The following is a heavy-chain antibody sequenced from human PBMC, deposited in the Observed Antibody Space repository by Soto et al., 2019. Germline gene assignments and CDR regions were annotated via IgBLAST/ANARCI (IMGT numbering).Heavy chain of an antibody. CDR2: INAGNGNT. V-gene: IGHV1-3*01. Sequence: EASVKVSCKASGYTFSSYAIHWVRQAPGQRLEWMGWINAGNGNTKYSQKFQGRVTIPIDTSASTAYMELNSLKTEDTAVYYCTTDPVTMIVVVPSSGWGQGTLVTVSS. J-gene: IGHJ4*02. CDR1: GYTFSSYA. D-gene: IGHD3-22*01. CDR3: TTDPVTMIVVVPSSG.